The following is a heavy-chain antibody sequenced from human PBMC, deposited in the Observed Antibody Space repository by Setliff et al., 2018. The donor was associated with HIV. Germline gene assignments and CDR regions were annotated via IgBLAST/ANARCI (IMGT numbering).Heavy chain of an antibody. CDR3: ARGRSCSSSSCYLVYYYYYGMDV. D-gene: IGHD2-2*01. Sequence: PSETLSLTCAVYGGSFSGYYWSWIRQPPGKGLEWIGEIIHTGSTNYNPSLKSRVTISVDTSKNQFSLGLSSVTAADTAVYYCARGRSCSSSSCYLVYYYYYGMDVWGHGSTVTSP. CDR1: GGSFSGYY. V-gene: IGHV4-34*01. CDR2: IIHTGST. J-gene: IGHJ6*02.